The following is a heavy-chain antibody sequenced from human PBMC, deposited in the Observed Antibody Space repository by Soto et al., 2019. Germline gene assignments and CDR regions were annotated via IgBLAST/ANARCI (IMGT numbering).Heavy chain of an antibody. Sequence: EVQLVESGGGLVKPGGSLRLSCATSGFTFSDTYLSWVRQAPGKGLEWVGRIKRKADGGTTDYAAPVKDRFTISGDDSKNTLYLQMNSLETEDTAVYYCTTGLSNGYYNFDYWGQGTLVTVSS. CDR1: GFTFSDTY. J-gene: IGHJ4*02. CDR2: IKRKADGGTT. V-gene: IGHV3-15*01. CDR3: TTGLSNGYYNFDY. D-gene: IGHD3-22*01.